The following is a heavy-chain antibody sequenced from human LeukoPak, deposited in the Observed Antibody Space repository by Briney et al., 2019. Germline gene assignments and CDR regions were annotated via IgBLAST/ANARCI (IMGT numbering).Heavy chain of an antibody. CDR2: IRYDGSNK. Sequence: PGGSLRLSCAASGFTFSSYGMHWVRQAPGKGLEWVAFIRYDGSNKYYADSVKGRFTISRDNSKNTLYLQMNSLRAEDTAVCYCAKVYGSGSYYGYWGQGTLVTVSS. CDR1: GFTFSSYG. CDR3: AKVYGSGSYYGY. D-gene: IGHD3-10*01. V-gene: IGHV3-30*02. J-gene: IGHJ4*02.